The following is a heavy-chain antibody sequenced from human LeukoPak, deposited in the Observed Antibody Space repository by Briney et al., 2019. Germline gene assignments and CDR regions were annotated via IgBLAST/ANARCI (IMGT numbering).Heavy chain of an antibody. J-gene: IGHJ4*02. CDR2: ISAYNGNT. CDR3: ARGKVYYDSSGPFDY. V-gene: IGHV1-18*01. Sequence: GASVKVSCKASGYTFTSYGISGVRQAPGQGLEWMGWISAYNGNTNYAQKLQGRVTMTTDTSTSTAYMELRSLRSDDTAVYYCARGKVYYDSSGPFDYWGQGTLVTVSS. D-gene: IGHD3-22*01. CDR1: GYTFTSYG.